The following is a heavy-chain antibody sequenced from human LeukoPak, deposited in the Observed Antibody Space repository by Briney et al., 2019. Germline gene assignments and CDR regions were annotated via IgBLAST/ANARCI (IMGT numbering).Heavy chain of an antibody. CDR1: GYTFTSYG. Sequence: ASVKVSCKASGYTFTSYGISWVRQAPGQGLEWMGWISAYNGNTNYAQKLQGRVTMTTDTSTSTAYMELRSLRSDDTAVYYCARAFLYYDSSGLNWFDPWGQGTLVTVSS. J-gene: IGHJ5*02. CDR2: ISAYNGNT. V-gene: IGHV1-18*01. CDR3: ARAFLYYDSSGLNWFDP. D-gene: IGHD3-22*01.